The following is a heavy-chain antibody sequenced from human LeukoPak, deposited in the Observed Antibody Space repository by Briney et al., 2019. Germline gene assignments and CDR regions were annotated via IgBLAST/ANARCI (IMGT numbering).Heavy chain of an antibody. J-gene: IGHJ2*01. V-gene: IGHV4-4*07. D-gene: IGHD4-17*01. CDR1: GGSISSYY. CDR2: IYTSGST. Sequence: SETLSLTCTVSGGSISSYYWSWIRQPAGKGLEWIGRIYTSGSTNYNPSLKSRVTMSVDTSKNQFSLKLSSVTAADTAVYYCARGTYGDYERVWYFDLWGRGTLVTVSS. CDR3: ARGTYGDYERVWYFDL.